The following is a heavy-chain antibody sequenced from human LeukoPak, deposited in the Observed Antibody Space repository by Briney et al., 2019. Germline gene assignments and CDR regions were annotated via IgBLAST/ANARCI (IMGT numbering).Heavy chain of an antibody. CDR2: IYYSGST. V-gene: IGHV4-39*01. D-gene: IGHD5-18*01. Sequence: SETLSLTCTVSGGSISSSTYYWGWIRQPPGKGLEWIGTIYYSGSTYYNPSLKSRVTISVDTSKNQFSLRLRSVTAADTAVYYCARRKVHTDMVRRREDNWFDPWGQGTLVTVSS. CDR3: ARRKVHTDMVRRREDNWFDP. CDR1: GGSISSSTYY. J-gene: IGHJ5*02.